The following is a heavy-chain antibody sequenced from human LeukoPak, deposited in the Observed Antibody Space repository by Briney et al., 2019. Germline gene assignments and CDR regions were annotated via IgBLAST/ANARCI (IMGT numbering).Heavy chain of an antibody. V-gene: IGHV4-59*08. Sequence: SEILSLTCTVSGGSISSYYWSWIRQPPGKGLEWIGYIYYSGSTNYNPSLKSRVTISVDTSKNQFSLKLSSVTAADTAVYYCARLYYDFWSGYYDYWGQGTLVTVSS. D-gene: IGHD3-3*01. CDR2: IYYSGST. CDR1: GGSISSYY. J-gene: IGHJ4*02. CDR3: ARLYYDFWSGYYDY.